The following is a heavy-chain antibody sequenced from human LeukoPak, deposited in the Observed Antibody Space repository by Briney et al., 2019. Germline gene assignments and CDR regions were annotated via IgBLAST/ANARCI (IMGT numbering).Heavy chain of an antibody. CDR3: ARDGIVGAHFDY. CDR2: ISSSSSYI. D-gene: IGHD1-26*01. J-gene: IGHJ4*02. CDR1: GFTFSSYS. V-gene: IGHV3-21*01. Sequence: GRSLRLSCAASGFTFSSYSMNWVRQAPGKGLEWVSSISSSSSYIYYADSVKGRFTISRDNTKNSLYLQMNSLRAEDTAVYYCARDGIVGAHFDYWGQGTLVTVSS.